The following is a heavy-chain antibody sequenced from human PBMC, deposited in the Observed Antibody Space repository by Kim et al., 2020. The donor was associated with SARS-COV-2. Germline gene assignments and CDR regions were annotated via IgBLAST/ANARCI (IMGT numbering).Heavy chain of an antibody. V-gene: IGHV3-48*02. CDR3: ARDGVGVGPGDAFDL. CDR2: MLKNENI. Sequence: GGSLRLSCAASGFSITGYSLNWVRQAPGKGLEWISFMLKNENIFYADSVKGRFTISRDDDTNSLYLQMNSLRDEDTAVYYCARDGVGVGPGDAFDLWGQG. D-gene: IGHD1-26*01. CDR1: GFSITGYS. J-gene: IGHJ3*01.